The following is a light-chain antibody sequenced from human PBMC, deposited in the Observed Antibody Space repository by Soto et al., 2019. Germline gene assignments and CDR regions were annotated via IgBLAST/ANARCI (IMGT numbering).Light chain of an antibody. J-gene: IGLJ2*01. CDR1: RGHSSYI. CDR2: LEGSGSY. V-gene: IGLV4-60*03. Sequence: QLVLTQSSSASASLGSSVKLTCTLSRGHSSYIIAWHQQQPGKAPRYLMKLEGSGSYNKGSGVPDRFSGSSSGADRYLTISNLQSEDEADYYCETWDSNTRVFGGGTQLTVL. CDR3: ETWDSNTRV.